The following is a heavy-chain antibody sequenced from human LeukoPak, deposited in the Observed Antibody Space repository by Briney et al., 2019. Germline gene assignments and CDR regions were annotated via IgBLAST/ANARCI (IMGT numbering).Heavy chain of an antibody. CDR1: GFTFRDYW. V-gene: IGHV3-74*01. CDR2: INSDGSST. J-gene: IGHJ4*02. D-gene: IGHD3-3*01. Sequence: GGSLRLSCAASGFTFRDYWMHWVRQAPGKGLVWVSRINSDGSSTTYADSVKGRFTISRDNAKNTLYLRMNSLRAEDTAVYYCARDYDFWSGFFDYWGQGTLVTVSS. CDR3: ARDYDFWSGFFDY.